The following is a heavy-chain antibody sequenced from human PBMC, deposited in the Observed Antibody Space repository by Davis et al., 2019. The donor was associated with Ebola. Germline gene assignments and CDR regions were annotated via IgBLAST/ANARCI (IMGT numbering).Heavy chain of an antibody. V-gene: IGHV4-31*03. D-gene: IGHD3-3*01. Sequence: MPSETLSLTCTVSGGSISSGGYYWSWIRQHPGKGLEWIGYIYYSGSTDYNPSLKSRVTISVDTSKNQFSLKLSPVTAADTAVYYCASSIFGVVNSFPDYYYYYYMDVWGKGTTVTVSS. CDR2: IYYSGST. J-gene: IGHJ6*03. CDR3: ASSIFGVVNSFPDYYYYYYMDV. CDR1: GGSISSGGYY.